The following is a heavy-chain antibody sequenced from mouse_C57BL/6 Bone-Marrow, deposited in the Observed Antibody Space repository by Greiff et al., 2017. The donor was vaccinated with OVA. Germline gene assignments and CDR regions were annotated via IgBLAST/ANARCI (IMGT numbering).Heavy chain of an antibody. Sequence: DVMLVESGGDLVKPGGSLKLSCAASGFTFSSYGMSWVRQTPDQRLEWVATISSGGSYTYYPDSVKGRFTISRDNAKNTLYLQMSSLKSEDTAMYYCARRGDGEYYFDYWGQGTTLTVSS. V-gene: IGHV5-6*02. D-gene: IGHD3-3*01. CDR2: ISSGGSYT. CDR3: ARRGDGEYYFDY. J-gene: IGHJ2*01. CDR1: GFTFSSYG.